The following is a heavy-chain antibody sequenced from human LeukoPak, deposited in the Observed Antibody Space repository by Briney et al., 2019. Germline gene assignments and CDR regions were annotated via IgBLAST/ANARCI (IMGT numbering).Heavy chain of an antibody. J-gene: IGHJ2*01. Sequence: GGSLRLSCAASGFTFSSYAMSWVRQAPGKGLEWFSSISSSSSYIYYADSVKGRFTISRDNAKNSLYLQMNSLRAEDTAVYYCARALYRQHIVVVNAKNYWYFDLWGRGTLVTVSS. CDR2: ISSSSSYI. V-gene: IGHV3-21*01. CDR1: GFTFSSYA. CDR3: ARALYRQHIVVVNAKNYWYFDL. D-gene: IGHD2-21*01.